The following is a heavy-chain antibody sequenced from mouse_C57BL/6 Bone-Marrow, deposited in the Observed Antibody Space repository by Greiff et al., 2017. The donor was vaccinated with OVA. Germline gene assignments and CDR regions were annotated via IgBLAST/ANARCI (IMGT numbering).Heavy chain of an antibody. CDR3: ARNGGPY. V-gene: IGHV1-54*01. J-gene: IGHJ3*01. CDR1: GYAFTNYL. CDR2: INPGSGGT. Sequence: VQLQQSGAELVRPGTSVKVSCKASGYAFTNYLIEWVKQRPGQGLEWIGVINPGSGGTNYNEKFKGKATLTADKSSSTAYMQLSSLTSEDSAVYFCARNGGPYWGQGTLVTVSA.